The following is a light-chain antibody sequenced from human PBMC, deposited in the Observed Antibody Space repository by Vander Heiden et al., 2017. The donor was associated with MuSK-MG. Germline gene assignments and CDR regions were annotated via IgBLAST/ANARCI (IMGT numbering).Light chain of an antibody. CDR2: GAS. V-gene: IGKV3D-15*01. CDR1: QSVSSN. J-gene: IGKJ4*02. Sequence: IVMPQSPATLSVSPGERATLSCRASQSVSSNLAWYQQKPGQGPRLLIYGASTRATGSPVRFSGSGYGKEFTLTISILHSEECEVDDCQQYKNGHQGPPLFGGGTKLDIK. CDR3: QQYKNGHQGPPL.